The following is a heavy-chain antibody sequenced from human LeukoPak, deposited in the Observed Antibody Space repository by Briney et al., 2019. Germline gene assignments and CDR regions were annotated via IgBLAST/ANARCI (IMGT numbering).Heavy chain of an antibody. Sequence: ASVKVSCKSSGYIFTSYHVHWVRQAPGQGLEWMGIINPGGGSTSYAQKFQGRVTMTRDTSTSTVYMELSSLRSEDTAVYYCARKSDNSYYFDYWGQGTLVTVSS. J-gene: IGHJ4*02. CDR3: ARKSDNSYYFDY. D-gene: IGHD2/OR15-2a*01. V-gene: IGHV1-46*01. CDR2: INPGGGST. CDR1: GYIFTSYH.